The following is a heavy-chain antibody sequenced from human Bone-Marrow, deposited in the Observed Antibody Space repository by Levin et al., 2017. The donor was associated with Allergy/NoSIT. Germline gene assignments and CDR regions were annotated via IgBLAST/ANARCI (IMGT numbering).Heavy chain of an antibody. CDR3: ARDGGLEAREWFDP. V-gene: IGHV4-61*01. D-gene: IGHD3-16*01. Sequence: SETLSLTCSVSGASVTSGSFYWSWIRQAPGKGLEWIGYIYYTGTTKYNPSLNSRVTMSVDTSKNQLSLNVTSVTAADTAVYYCARDGGLEAREWFDPWGRGMLVIVSS. J-gene: IGHJ5*02. CDR2: IYYTGTT. CDR1: GASVTSGSFY.